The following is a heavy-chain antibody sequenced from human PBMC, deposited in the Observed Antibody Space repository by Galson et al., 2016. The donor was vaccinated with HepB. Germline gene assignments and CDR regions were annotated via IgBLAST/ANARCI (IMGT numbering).Heavy chain of an antibody. V-gene: IGHV3-15*01. CDR2: IKSRSEGGTT. Sequence: SLRLSCAASGFTFSNAWMNWVRQAPGKGLEWVGRIKSRSEGGTTHYAAPVKGRFTISRDDSENTVHLQMSSLKSEDTAVYDCNTERVIAVARTWTWGAPKPANWYCGLWGRGTLVSVSS. CDR1: GFTFSNAW. D-gene: IGHD6-19*01. J-gene: IGHJ2*01. CDR3: NTERVIAVARTWTWGAPKPANWYCGL.